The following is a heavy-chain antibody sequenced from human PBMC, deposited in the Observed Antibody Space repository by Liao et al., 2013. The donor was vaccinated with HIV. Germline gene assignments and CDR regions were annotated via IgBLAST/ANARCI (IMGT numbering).Heavy chain of an antibody. Sequence: QVQLQESGSGLVKPSETLSLTCTVSGGSMSSNYWSWIRQTPEKGLEWIGYIYYSGSTNYNPSLKSRVTISVDTSKNQFSLKLSSVTAADTAVYYCARDMDYGSGSYSYWGQGTLVTVSS. D-gene: IGHD3-10*01. CDR3: ARDMDYGSGSYSY. CDR2: IYYSGST. CDR1: GGSMSSNY. V-gene: IGHV4-59*01. J-gene: IGHJ4*02.